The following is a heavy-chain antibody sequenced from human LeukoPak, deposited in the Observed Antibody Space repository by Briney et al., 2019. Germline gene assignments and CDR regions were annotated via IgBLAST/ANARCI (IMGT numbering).Heavy chain of an antibody. CDR3: ARDKVVAATPFDY. Sequence: GGSLRLSCAASGFTVSSNYMSWVRQAPGKGLEWVSSISSSSSYIYYADSVKGRFTISRDNAKNSLYLQMNSLRAEDTAVYYCARDKVVAATPFDYWGQGTLVTVSS. J-gene: IGHJ4*02. CDR2: ISSSSSYI. V-gene: IGHV3-21*01. CDR1: GFTVSSNY. D-gene: IGHD2-15*01.